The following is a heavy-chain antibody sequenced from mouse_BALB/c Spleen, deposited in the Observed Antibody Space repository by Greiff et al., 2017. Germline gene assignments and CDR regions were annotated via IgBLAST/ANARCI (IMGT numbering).Heavy chain of an antibody. CDR2: ISSGSSTI. CDR3: ARGVSTMITTFAY. CDR1: GFTFSSFG. D-gene: IGHD2-4*01. V-gene: IGHV5-17*02. J-gene: IGHJ3*01. Sequence: EVNVVESGGGLVQPGGSRKLSCAASGFTFSSFGMHWVRQAPEKGLEWVAYISSGSSTIYYADTVKGRFTISRDNPKNTLFLQMTSLRSEDTAMYYCARGVSTMITTFAYWGQGTLVTVSA.